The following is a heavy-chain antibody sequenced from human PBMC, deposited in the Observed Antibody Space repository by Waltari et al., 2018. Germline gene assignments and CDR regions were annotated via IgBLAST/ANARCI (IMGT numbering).Heavy chain of an antibody. CDR3: ARVKIFNWFDP. J-gene: IGHJ5*02. CDR1: GGSISSYY. V-gene: IGHV3-15*07. CDR2: IKSKTDGGTT. Sequence: VQLQESGPGLVKPSETLSLTCTVSGGSISSYYWSWIRQAPGKGLEWVGRIKSKTDGGTTDYAAPVKGRFTISRDDSKNTLYLQMNSLRAEDTAVYYCARVKIFNWFDPWGQGTLVTVSS.